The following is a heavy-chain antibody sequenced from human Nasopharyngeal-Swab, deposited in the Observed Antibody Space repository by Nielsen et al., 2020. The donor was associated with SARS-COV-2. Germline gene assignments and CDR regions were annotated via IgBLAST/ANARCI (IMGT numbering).Heavy chain of an antibody. CDR2: INTNTGNP. CDR3: AREVGSGWYRARYYGMDV. J-gene: IGHJ6*02. CDR1: GYTFTSYA. Sequence: ASVKVSCKASGYTFTSYAMNWVRQAPGQGLEWMGWINTNTGNPTYAQGFTGRFVFSLDTSVSTAYLQISSQKAEDTAVYYCAREVGSGWYRARYYGMDVWGQGTTVTVSS. V-gene: IGHV7-4-1*02. D-gene: IGHD6-19*01.